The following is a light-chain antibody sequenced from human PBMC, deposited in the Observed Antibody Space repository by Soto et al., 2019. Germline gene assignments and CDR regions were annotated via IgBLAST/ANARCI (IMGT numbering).Light chain of an antibody. CDR2: GST. CDR3: QQSFSMPYT. Sequence: DIQMTQSPASLSASVGDRVTITCRASQRISNNLNWYQQKPGKAPKLLIYGSTNLQSGVPSRFSGSGSGTEFTLTISGLQPEDSATYYCQQSFSMPYTLGQVTKQGIK. V-gene: IGKV1-39*01. CDR1: QRISNN. J-gene: IGKJ2*01.